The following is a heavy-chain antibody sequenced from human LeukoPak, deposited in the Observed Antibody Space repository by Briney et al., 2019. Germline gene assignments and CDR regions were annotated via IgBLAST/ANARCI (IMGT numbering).Heavy chain of an antibody. CDR3: ARDLDSSSRGYFDY. CDR2: INPNSGGT. Sequence: GASVKVSCKASGYTFTGYYMHWVRQAPGQGLEGMGWINPNSGGTNYAQKFQGWVTMTRDTSISAAYMELSRLRSDDTAVYYCARDLDSSSRGYFDYWGQGTLVTVSS. CDR1: GYTFTGYY. J-gene: IGHJ4*02. D-gene: IGHD6-13*01. V-gene: IGHV1-2*04.